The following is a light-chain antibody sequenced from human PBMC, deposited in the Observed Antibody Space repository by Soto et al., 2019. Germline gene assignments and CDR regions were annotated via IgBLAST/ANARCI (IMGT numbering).Light chain of an antibody. J-gene: IGKJ4*01. V-gene: IGKV3-15*01. CDR3: QQYNNWPPLT. Sequence: IVMIQSQVTLSLSPGERANVCCRASQSISSNLAWYQQKRGQAPRLLIYGASTRATGIPARFSGSGSGTEFTLTIGSLQSEDFAVYYCQQYNNWPPLTFGGGTKVDI. CDR1: QSISSN. CDR2: GAS.